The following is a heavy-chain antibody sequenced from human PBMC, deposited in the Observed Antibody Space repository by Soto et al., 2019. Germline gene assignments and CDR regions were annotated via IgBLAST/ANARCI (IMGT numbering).Heavy chain of an antibody. CDR1: GGSISSYY. J-gene: IGHJ4*02. V-gene: IGHV4-59*01. CDR3: ERGTKQQLVELYFDY. CDR2: IYYSGST. Sequence: PSETLSLTCTVSGGSISSYYWSWIRQPPGKGLEWIGYIYYSGSTNYNPSLKSRVTISVDTSKNQFSLKLSSVTAADTAVYYCERGTKQQLVELYFDYWGQGTLVTVSS. D-gene: IGHD6-13*01.